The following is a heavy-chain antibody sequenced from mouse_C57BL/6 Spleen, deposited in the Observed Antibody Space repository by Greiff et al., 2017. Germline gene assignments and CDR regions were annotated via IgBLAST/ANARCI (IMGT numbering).Heavy chain of an antibody. V-gene: IGHV5-4*01. Sequence: EVKLMESGGGLVKPGGSLKLSCAASGFTFSSYAMSWVRQTPEKRLEWVATISDGGSYTYYPDNVKGRFTISRDNAKNNLYLQMSHLKSEDTAMYYCARESGSSSYFDYWGQGTTLTVSS. CDR2: ISDGGSYT. CDR3: ARESGSSSYFDY. J-gene: IGHJ2*01. CDR1: GFTFSSYA. D-gene: IGHD1-1*01.